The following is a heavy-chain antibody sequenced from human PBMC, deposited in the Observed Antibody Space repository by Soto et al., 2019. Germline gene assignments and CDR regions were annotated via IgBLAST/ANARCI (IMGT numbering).Heavy chain of an antibody. J-gene: IGHJ6*02. V-gene: IGHV3-30*18. Sequence: SLRLSCAASGFTFSSYGIHWVRQAPGKGLEWVAVISYDGSNKYYADSVKGRFTISRDNSKNTLYLQMNSLRAEDTAVYYCAKDNAIVVVVAATPTDPYYYGMDVWGQGTTVTVSS. CDR3: AKDNAIVVVVAATPTDPYYYGMDV. CDR1: GFTFSSYG. D-gene: IGHD2-15*01. CDR2: ISYDGSNK.